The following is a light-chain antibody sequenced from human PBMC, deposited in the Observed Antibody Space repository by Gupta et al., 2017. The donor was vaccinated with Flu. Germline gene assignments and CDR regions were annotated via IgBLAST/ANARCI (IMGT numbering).Light chain of an antibody. CDR2: GAS. Sequence: EIVMTQSPATLSVSPGERATLSCRASQSVSTNLVWYQQKPGQAPRLLTYGASTRATGVPARFSGSGSGTEFTLSISSLQSEDIALYYCQQYSNWPRTFGQGTKVEV. CDR1: QSVSTN. CDR3: QQYSNWPRT. J-gene: IGKJ1*01. V-gene: IGKV3-15*01.